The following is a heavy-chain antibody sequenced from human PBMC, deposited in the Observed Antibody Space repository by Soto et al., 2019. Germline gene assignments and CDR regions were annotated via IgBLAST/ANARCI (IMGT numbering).Heavy chain of an antibody. CDR2: IDPSDSYT. J-gene: IGHJ6*02. CDR3: ARRSIAARPHYYYGMDV. V-gene: IGHV5-10-1*01. D-gene: IGHD6-6*01. Sequence: LGESLKISCKGSGYSFTSYWISWVRQMPGKGLEWMGRIDPSDSYTNYSPSFQGHVTISADKSISTAYLQWSSLKASDTAMYYCARRSIAARPHYYYGMDVWGQGTTVTVSS. CDR1: GYSFTSYW.